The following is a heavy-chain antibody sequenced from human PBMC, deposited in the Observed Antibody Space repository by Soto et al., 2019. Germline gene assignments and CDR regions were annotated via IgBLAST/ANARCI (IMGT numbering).Heavy chain of an antibody. CDR2: ISAYNGNT. Sequence: QVQLVQSGAEVKKPGASVKVSCKASGYTFTSYGISWVRQAPGQGLEWMGWISAYNGNTNYAQKLQGRVTMXXDXSXXTAYMELRSLRSDDTAVYYCARGGGNLIRAEYFQHWGQGTLVTVSS. J-gene: IGHJ1*01. CDR3: ARGGGNLIRAEYFQH. V-gene: IGHV1-18*01. CDR1: GYTFTSYG. D-gene: IGHD2-15*01.